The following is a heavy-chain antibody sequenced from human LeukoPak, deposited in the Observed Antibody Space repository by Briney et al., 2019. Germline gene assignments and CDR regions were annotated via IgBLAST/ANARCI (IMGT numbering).Heavy chain of an antibody. J-gene: IGHJ4*02. D-gene: IGHD2-2*01. Sequence: PGGSLRLSCAASGFTFSSYWMSWVRQAPGKGLEWVANIKQDGSEKYYVDSVKGRFTISRDNAKNSLYLQMNSLRAEDTAVYYCARDPLYCIITSCPPDYWGQGTLVTVSS. V-gene: IGHV3-7*01. CDR2: IKQDGSEK. CDR1: GFTFSSYW. CDR3: ARDPLYCIITSCPPDY.